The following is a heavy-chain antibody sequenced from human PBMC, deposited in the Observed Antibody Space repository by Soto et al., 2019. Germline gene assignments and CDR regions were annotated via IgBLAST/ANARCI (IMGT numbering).Heavy chain of an antibody. V-gene: IGHV1-46*01. Sequence: QAQLLQSGAELKKPGASVKVSCKASGYTFINYIIHWVRQAPGQGLEWIGIVHPSRCTADYAQKFQGRVKLTTDMATRTVYMDLSSLRAEDKAVYYCARRLIGNTVDLWGQGTTVIVSS. CDR3: ARRLIGNTVDL. CDR2: VHPSRCTA. J-gene: IGHJ3*01. D-gene: IGHD1-7*01. CDR1: GYTFINYI.